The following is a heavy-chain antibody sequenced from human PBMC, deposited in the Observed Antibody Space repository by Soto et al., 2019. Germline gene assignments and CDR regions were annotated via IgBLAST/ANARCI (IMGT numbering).Heavy chain of an antibody. CDR3: ARGRYCLTGRCFPNWFDS. Sequence: PSETLSLTCSASGDSISTVDYFWAWIRQPPGQALEYIGYIYKSTTTYYNPSFESRVAISLDTSKSQFSLNVTSVTAADTAVYFCARGRYCLTGRCFPNWFDSWSQGTLVTVSS. V-gene: IGHV4-30-4*01. CDR1: GDSISTVDYF. D-gene: IGHD2-15*01. CDR2: IYKSTTT. J-gene: IGHJ5*01.